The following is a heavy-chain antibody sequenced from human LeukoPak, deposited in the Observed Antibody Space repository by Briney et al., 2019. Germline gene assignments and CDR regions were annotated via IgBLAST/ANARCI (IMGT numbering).Heavy chain of an antibody. CDR3: ATRFGFASGWPH. V-gene: IGHV3-7*01. CDR1: GFTFSNYW. Sequence: GGSLRLSCAASGFTFSNYWMSWVRQAPGKGLEWVANMKQDGSEKNYVDSVKGRFTISRDNAKNSLYLQMNSLRAEDTAVYFCATRFGFASGWPHWGQGTLVTVSS. J-gene: IGHJ4*02. CDR2: MKQDGSEK. D-gene: IGHD6-19*01.